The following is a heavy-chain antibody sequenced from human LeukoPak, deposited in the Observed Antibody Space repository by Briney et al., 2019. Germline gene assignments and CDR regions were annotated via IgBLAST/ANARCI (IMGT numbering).Heavy chain of an antibody. CDR2: ISSSGSTI. CDR1: GFTFSSYE. V-gene: IGHV3-48*03. Sequence: PGGSLRLSCAASGFTFSSYEMNWVRQAPGKGLEWVSYISSSGSTIYYADSVKGRFTISRDNAKNSLYLQMNSLRADDTAFYYCARVVYGDSLNYMDVWGKGTTVTVSS. J-gene: IGHJ6*03. D-gene: IGHD4-17*01. CDR3: ARVVYGDSLNYMDV.